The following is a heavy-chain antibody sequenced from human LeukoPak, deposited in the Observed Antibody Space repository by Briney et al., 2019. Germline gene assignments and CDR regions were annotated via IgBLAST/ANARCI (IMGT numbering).Heavy chain of an antibody. CDR2: ISSSGSTI. CDR3: ARWHWVYYMDV. V-gene: IGHV3-48*03. CDR1: GFTFSSYE. D-gene: IGHD4-23*01. Sequence: GGSLRLSCAASGFTFSSYEMNWVRQAPGKVLEWVSYISSSGSTIYYADSVKGRFTISRDNAKNSLYLQMNSLRAEDTAVYYCARWHWVYYMDVWGKGTTVTISS. J-gene: IGHJ6*03.